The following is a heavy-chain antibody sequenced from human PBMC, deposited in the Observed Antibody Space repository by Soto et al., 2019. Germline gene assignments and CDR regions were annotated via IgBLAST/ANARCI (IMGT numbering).Heavy chain of an antibody. J-gene: IGHJ4*02. Sequence: GGSLRLSCAASRLTFSSYEMHWVRQAPGKGLEWVSYISSSGSTVYYADSVKGRFTISRDNTRNSLYLQMNSLRDEDTALYYCVRYCSTTLCNGVATGIFDYWRQGTPVTVSS. CDR2: ISSSGSTV. CDR1: RLTFSSYE. CDR3: VRYCSTTLCNGVATGIFDY. D-gene: IGHD2-2*01. V-gene: IGHV3-48*03.